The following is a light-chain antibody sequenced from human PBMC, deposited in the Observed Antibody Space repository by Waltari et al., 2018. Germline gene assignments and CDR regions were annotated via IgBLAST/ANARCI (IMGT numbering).Light chain of an antibody. CDR3: QVWDSSSDHP. V-gene: IGLV3-21*03. J-gene: IGLJ1*01. CDR2: DDS. CDR1: NIGSKS. Sequence: SYVLTQPPSVSVAPGKTARITCGGNNIGSKSVHWYQQKPGQAPVLVVYDDSARPSGIPERFSGSNSGNTATLTISRVEAGDEADYYCQVWDSSSDHPFGTGTKVTVL.